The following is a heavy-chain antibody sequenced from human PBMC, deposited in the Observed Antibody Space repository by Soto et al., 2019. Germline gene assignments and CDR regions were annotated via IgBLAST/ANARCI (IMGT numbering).Heavy chain of an antibody. CDR3: ASLNVSDIVVVPAAFDY. Sequence: QLQLQESGPGLVKPSETLSLTCTVSGGSISSSSYYWGWIRQPPGKGLEWIGSIYYSGSTYYNPSLKSRVTISVDTSKIQFSLKLSSVNAADTAVYYCASLNVSDIVVVPAAFDYWGQGTLVTVSS. CDR2: IYYSGST. J-gene: IGHJ4*02. CDR1: GGSISSSSYY. D-gene: IGHD2-2*01. V-gene: IGHV4-39*01.